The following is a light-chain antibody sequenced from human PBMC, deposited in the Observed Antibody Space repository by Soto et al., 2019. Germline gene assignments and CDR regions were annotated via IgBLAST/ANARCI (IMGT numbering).Light chain of an antibody. Sequence: DIQMTQSPSTLSASVGDRVTITCRASQTINRWLAWYQQKPGKAPKLLIYDVSNLEIAVPSRFSGGGSGTEFTLTISSLQPDDFATYYCQHYNSYLWTFGQGTKVEIK. CDR3: QHYNSYLWT. CDR1: QTINRW. J-gene: IGKJ1*01. V-gene: IGKV1-5*01. CDR2: DVS.